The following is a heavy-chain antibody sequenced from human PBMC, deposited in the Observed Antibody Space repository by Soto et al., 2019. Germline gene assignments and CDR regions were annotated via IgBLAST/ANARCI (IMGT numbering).Heavy chain of an antibody. Sequence: SGGSLRLSCVASGFTFSSYGMHWVRQAPGKGLEWVAIISYDGSNTYYADSVKGRFTISRDNSKNTLYLQMNSLRAEDTSAYYCAKEGGLSGSYYISSSYYFDYWGQGTPVTVSS. D-gene: IGHD1-26*01. V-gene: IGHV3-30*18. CDR2: ISYDGSNT. J-gene: IGHJ4*02. CDR1: GFTFSSYG. CDR3: AKEGGLSGSYYISSSYYFDY.